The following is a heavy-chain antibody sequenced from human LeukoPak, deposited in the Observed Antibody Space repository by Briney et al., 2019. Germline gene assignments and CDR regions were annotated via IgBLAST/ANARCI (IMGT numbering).Heavy chain of an antibody. Sequence: GGSLRLSCAASGFTFSSYAMSWVRQAPGKGLEWVSAISGSGGSTYYADSMKGRFTISRDNSKNTLYLQMNSLRAEDTAVYYCAKEHYDSSGYYRDAFDIWGQGTMVTVSS. CDR2: ISGSGGST. CDR1: GFTFSSYA. V-gene: IGHV3-23*01. D-gene: IGHD3-22*01. CDR3: AKEHYDSSGYYRDAFDI. J-gene: IGHJ3*02.